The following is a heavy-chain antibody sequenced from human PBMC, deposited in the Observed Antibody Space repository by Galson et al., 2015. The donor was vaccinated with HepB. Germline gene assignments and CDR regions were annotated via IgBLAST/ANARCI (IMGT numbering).Heavy chain of an antibody. CDR3: ARGLGTAYSYGYYRDDPDALDI. J-gene: IGHJ3*02. D-gene: IGHD5-18*01. CDR2: MNPNSGNT. V-gene: IGHV1-8*01. Sequence: SVKVSCKASGYTFTSYDINWVRQATGQGLEWTGWMNPNSGNTGYAQKFQGRVTMTRNTSISTAHMELSSLRSEDTAVYYCARGLGTAYSYGYYRDDPDALDIWGQGTMVTVSS. CDR1: GYTFTSYD.